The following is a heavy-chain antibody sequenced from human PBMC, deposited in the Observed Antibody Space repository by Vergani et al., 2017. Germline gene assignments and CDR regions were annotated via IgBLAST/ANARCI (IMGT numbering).Heavy chain of an antibody. CDR1: GYSISRGYY. V-gene: IGHV4-38-2*02. CDR3: AKGPRVGATLY. J-gene: IGHJ4*02. D-gene: IGHD1-26*01. CDR2: VFHSGSA. Sequence: QVQLQESGPGLVKPSETLSLTCSVSGYSISRGYYWGWIRQPPGKGLEWIATVFHSGSAYYNPSLRRRVTISVETSKNQFSLRLTTLTAADTAVYYCAKGPRVGATLYWGQGTLVTVSS.